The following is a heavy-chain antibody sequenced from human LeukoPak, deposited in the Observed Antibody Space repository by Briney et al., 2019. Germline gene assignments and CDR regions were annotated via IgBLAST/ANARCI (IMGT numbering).Heavy chain of an antibody. CDR3: ARARGNYYDSSGYQY. CDR2: IYYSGST. D-gene: IGHD3-22*01. V-gene: IGHV4-59*01. J-gene: IGHJ4*02. CDR1: GGSISSYY. Sequence: SETLSLTCTVSGGSISSYYWNWIRQPPGKGLEWIGYIYYSGSTNYNPSLKSRVTISVDTSKNQFSLKLSSVTAADTAVYYCARARGNYYDSSGYQYWGQGTLVTVSS.